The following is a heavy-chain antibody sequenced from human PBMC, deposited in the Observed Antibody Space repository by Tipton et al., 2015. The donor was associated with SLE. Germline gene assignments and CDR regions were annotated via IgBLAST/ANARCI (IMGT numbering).Heavy chain of an antibody. CDR2: IYYSGST. CDR1: GGSISSYY. J-gene: IGHJ4*02. V-gene: IGHV4-59*01. Sequence: TLSLTCTVSGGSISSYYWSWIRQPPGKGLEWIGYIYYSGSTNYNPSLKSRVTISVDTSKNQFSLKLSSVTAADTAVHYCARVSSWGSGYFDYWGQGTLVTVSS. CDR3: ARVSSWGSGYFDY. D-gene: IGHD7-27*01.